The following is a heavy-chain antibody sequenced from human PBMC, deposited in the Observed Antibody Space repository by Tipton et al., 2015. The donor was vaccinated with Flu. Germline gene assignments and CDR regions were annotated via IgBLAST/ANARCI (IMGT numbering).Heavy chain of an antibody. Sequence: TLSLTCTVSGGSISSYYWSWIRQPPGKGLEWIGYIYYSGSTNYNPSLKSRVTISVDTSKNQFSLKLSSVTAADTAVYYCARRPCSGGSCRSAFDIWGQGTMVTVSS. CDR3: ARRPCSGGSCRSAFDI. V-gene: IGHV4-59*08. D-gene: IGHD2-15*01. CDR1: GGSISSYY. J-gene: IGHJ3*02. CDR2: IYYSGST.